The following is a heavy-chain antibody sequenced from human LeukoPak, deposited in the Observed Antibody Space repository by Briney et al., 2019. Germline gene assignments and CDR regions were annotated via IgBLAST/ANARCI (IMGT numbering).Heavy chain of an antibody. V-gene: IGHV3-9*01. D-gene: IGHD6-13*01. CDR1: GFTFDDYA. J-gene: IGHJ5*02. Sequence: GGSLRLSCAASGFTFDDYAMHWVRQAPGKGLEWVSGISWNSGSIGYADSVKGRFTISRDNAKNSLYLQMNSLRAEDTALYYCAKGSIAAAGFNWFDPWGQGTLVTVSP. CDR2: ISWNSGSI. CDR3: AKGSIAAAGFNWFDP.